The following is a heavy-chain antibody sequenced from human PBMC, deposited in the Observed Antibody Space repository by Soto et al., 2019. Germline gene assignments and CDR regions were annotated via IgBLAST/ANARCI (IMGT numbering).Heavy chain of an antibody. Sequence: SETLSLTCGVSGGTVASSHWWSWVRQSPGGGLEWIGDVYHTGDTNLNPSRQSRVTISVDKSNNQFSLRLNSLTAADTAVYFCPREIVTAGGNNYFDPWGPGTLVTVSS. D-gene: IGHD2-21*02. CDR1: GGTVASSHW. CDR3: PREIVTAGGNNYFDP. V-gene: IGHV4-4*02. J-gene: IGHJ5*02. CDR2: VYHTGDT.